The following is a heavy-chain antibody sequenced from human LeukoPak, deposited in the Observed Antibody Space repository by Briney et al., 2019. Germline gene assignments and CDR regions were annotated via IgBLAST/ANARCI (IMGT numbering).Heavy chain of an antibody. CDR1: GFTFSSYG. Sequence: PGGSLRLSCAASGFTFSSYGMSWVRQAPGKGLEWVSGSSGSGGSTHYAGSVKGRVTISRDNSKNTLYLQTNNLRAEDAAVYYCAKNSGYSYGYYFDYWGQGTVVTVSS. J-gene: IGHJ4*02. CDR3: AKNSGYSYGYYFDY. D-gene: IGHD5-18*01. CDR2: SSGSGGST. V-gene: IGHV3-23*01.